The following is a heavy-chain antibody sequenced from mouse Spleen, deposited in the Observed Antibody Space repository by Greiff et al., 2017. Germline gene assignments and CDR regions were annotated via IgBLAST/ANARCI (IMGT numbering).Heavy chain of an antibody. D-gene: IGHD1-2*01. Sequence: QVQLQQSGPELVKPGASVKISCKASGYSFTSYYIHWVKQRPGQGLEWIGWIYPGSGNTKYNEKFKGKATLTADTSSSTAYMQLSSLTSEDSAVYYCARGIITTATDYWGQGTTLTVSS. CDR2: IYPGSGNT. V-gene: IGHV1-66*01. J-gene: IGHJ2*01. CDR3: ARGIITTATDY. CDR1: GYSFTSYY.